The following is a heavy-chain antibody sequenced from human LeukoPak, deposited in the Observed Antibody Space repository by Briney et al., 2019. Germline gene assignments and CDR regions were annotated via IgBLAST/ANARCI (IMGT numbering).Heavy chain of an antibody. Sequence: SQTQSLTCSVSGDSISNPSYYWGWIRQHPGKGLEWIGYIYHSGTTDYESSLKSRLSMSVDTSKNQFSLKLNSVTAADTAVYYCARLSVVAATSPFDPWGQGTLVTISS. CDR3: ARLSVVAATSPFDP. V-gene: IGHV4-31*03. J-gene: IGHJ5*02. CDR1: GDSISNPSYY. CDR2: IYHSGTT. D-gene: IGHD2-15*01.